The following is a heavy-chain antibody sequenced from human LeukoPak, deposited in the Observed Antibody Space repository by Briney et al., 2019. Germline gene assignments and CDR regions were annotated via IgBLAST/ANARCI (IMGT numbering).Heavy chain of an antibody. D-gene: IGHD6-19*01. CDR3: AKVIAVAGRGRGHRGPAFDI. Sequence: GGSLRLSCAASGFTFSSYAMSWVRQAPGKGLEWVSAISGSGGSTYYADSGKGRFTISRDNSKNTLYLQMNSLRAEDTAVYYCAKVIAVAGRGRGHRGPAFDIWGQGTMVTVSS. CDR2: ISGSGGST. J-gene: IGHJ3*02. V-gene: IGHV3-23*01. CDR1: GFTFSSYA.